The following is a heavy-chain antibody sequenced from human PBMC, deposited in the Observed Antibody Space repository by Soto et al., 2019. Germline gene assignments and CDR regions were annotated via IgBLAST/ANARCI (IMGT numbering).Heavy chain of an antibody. D-gene: IGHD2-15*01. Sequence: QVQLVESGGGVVQPGRSLRLSCAASGFTFSSYGMHWVRQAPGKGLEWVAVIWYDGSNKYYADSVKGRFTISRDNSKXXLXMQTNSLRAEDTAVYYCARDGYCSGGSCYSVPVFDYWGQGTLVTVSS. CDR3: ARDGYCSGGSCYSVPVFDY. V-gene: IGHV3-33*01. CDR1: GFTFSSYG. J-gene: IGHJ4*02. CDR2: IWYDGSNK.